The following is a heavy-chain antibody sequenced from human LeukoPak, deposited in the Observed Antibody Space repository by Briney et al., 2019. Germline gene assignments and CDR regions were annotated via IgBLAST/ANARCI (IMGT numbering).Heavy chain of an antibody. J-gene: IGHJ4*02. CDR2: IYWDDDT. Sequence: SGPTLVNPTQTLTLTCTFSGFSLSTTGVGVGWIRQPPGKALEWLALIYWDDDTHYSPSLKSRLTITKDTSKDQVVLTMTNMDPVDTATYDCAHHPTYGSLSRCHFDYWGQGTLVTVSS. CDR3: AHHPTYGSLSRCHFDY. CDR1: GFSLSTTGVG. D-gene: IGHD3-10*01. V-gene: IGHV2-5*02.